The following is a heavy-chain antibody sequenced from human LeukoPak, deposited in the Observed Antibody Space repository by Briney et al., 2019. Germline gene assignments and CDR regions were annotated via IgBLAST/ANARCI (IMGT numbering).Heavy chain of an antibody. D-gene: IGHD4-11*01. J-gene: IGHJ3*02. CDR2: ISSSSSYI. V-gene: IGHV3-21*01. CDR1: GFTFSSYS. CDR3: ASSRTTVTSDAFDI. Sequence: GGSLRLSCAASGFTFSSYSMNWVRQAPGKGLEWVSSISSSSSYIYYADSVKGRFTISRDNAKNSLYLQMNSLRAEDTAVYYCASSRTTVTSDAFDIWGQGTMVTVSS.